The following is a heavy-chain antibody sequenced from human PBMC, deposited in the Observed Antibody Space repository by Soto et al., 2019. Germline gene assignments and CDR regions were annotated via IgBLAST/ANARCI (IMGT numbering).Heavy chain of an antibody. D-gene: IGHD3-3*01. Sequence: EVQLVESGGGLVQPGGSLKLSCAASGFTFSGSALHWVRQASGKGLEWVGRIRSKGNNYATAYGASLKGRFTISRDDSKNTAYLQMNSLNTEDKAVYYCSREASDFWSGKPQYYMDVWGKGITVTVSS. J-gene: IGHJ6*03. CDR1: GFTFSGSA. V-gene: IGHV3-73*01. CDR3: SREASDFWSGKPQYYMDV. CDR2: IRSKGNNYAT.